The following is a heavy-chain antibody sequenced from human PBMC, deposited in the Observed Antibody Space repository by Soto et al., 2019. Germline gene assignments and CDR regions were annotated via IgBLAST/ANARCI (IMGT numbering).Heavy chain of an antibody. CDR3: ARVRTVYGDYVLSSNWFDP. V-gene: IGHV4-59*01. CDR2: IYYSGST. Sequence: SETLSLTCTVSGGSISSYYWSWIRQPPGKGLEWIGYIYYSGSTNYNPSLKSRVTISVDTSKNQFSLKLSSVTAADTAVYYCARVRTVYGDYVLSSNWFDPWGQGTLVTVSS. CDR1: GGSISSYY. D-gene: IGHD4-17*01. J-gene: IGHJ5*02.